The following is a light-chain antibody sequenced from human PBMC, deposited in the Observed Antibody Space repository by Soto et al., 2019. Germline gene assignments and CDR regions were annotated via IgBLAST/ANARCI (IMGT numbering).Light chain of an antibody. CDR2: DTN. CDR3: LLSYSGAVL. J-gene: IGLJ2*01. CDR1: TGAVTSGHY. V-gene: IGLV7-46*01. Sequence: QAMVTQEPSLTVSPGGTVTLTCGSSTGAVTSGHYPYWFQQKPGQAPRTLIYDTNNKHSWTPARFSGSLLGGKAALTLSGAQPEDEAEYYCLLSYSGAVLFGGGTQLTVL.